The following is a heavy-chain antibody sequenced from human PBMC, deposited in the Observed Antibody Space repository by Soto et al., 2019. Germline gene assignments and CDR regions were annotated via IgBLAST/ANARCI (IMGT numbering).Heavy chain of an antibody. CDR1: GGTFSSYA. D-gene: IGHD2-15*01. V-gene: IGHV1-69*06. J-gene: IGHJ5*02. CDR2: IIPIFGTA. Sequence: QVQLVQSGAEVKKPGSSVKVSCKASGGTFSSYAISWVRQAPGQGLEWMGGIIPIFGTANYAQKFQGRVTITADKSTSTAYMELSSLRSEDTAVYYCASEPEYCSGGSCYSGRWFGPWGQGTLVTVSS. CDR3: ASEPEYCSGGSCYSGRWFGP.